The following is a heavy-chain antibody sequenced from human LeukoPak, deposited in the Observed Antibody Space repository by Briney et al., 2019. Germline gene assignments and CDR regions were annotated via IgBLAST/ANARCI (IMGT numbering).Heavy chain of an antibody. V-gene: IGHV1-24*01. CDR3: ATEYYYDRHNAFDI. CDR2: FDPEDGET. J-gene: IGHJ3*02. CDR1: GYTLTELS. D-gene: IGHD3-22*01. Sequence: ASVKVSCKVSGYTLTELSMHWVRQAPGKGLEWMEGFDPEDGETIYAQKFQGRVTMTEDTSTDTAYMELSSLRSEDTAVYYCATEYYYDRHNAFDIWGQGTMVTVSS.